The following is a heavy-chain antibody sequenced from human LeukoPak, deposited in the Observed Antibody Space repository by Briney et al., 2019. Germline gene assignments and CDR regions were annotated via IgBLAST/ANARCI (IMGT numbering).Heavy chain of an antibody. V-gene: IGHV4-4*07. CDR1: GGSISSYY. CDR2: IYTSGST. J-gene: IGHJ5*02. D-gene: IGHD2-2*01. CDR3: ARSGFCSSTSCYRFDWFDP. Sequence: SETLSLTCTVSGGSISSYYWSWIRQPAGKGLEWIGRIYTSGSTNYNPSLKSRVTMSVDKSKNQFSLKLSSVTAADTAVYYCARSGFCSSTSCYRFDWFDPWGQGTLVTVSS.